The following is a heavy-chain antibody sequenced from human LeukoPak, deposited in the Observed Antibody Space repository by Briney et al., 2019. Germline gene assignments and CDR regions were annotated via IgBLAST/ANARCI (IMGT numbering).Heavy chain of an antibody. J-gene: IGHJ3*02. D-gene: IGHD2-2*01. V-gene: IGHV3-33*01. CDR3: ARSIYQLVAFDI. CDR1: GFTFSSYG. CDR2: IWYDGSNK. Sequence: GGSLRLSCAASGFTFSSYGMHWVRQAPGEGLEWVAVIWYDGSNKYYADSVKGRFTISRDNSKNTLYLQMNSLRAEDTAVYYCARSIYQLVAFDIWGQGTMVTVSS.